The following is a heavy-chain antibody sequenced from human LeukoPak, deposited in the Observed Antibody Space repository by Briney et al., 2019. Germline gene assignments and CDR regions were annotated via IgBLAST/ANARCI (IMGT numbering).Heavy chain of an antibody. CDR2: IIPIFGTA. CDR1: GGTFSSYA. CDR3: ARGVVVVAATEEADAFDI. J-gene: IGHJ3*02. V-gene: IGHV1-69*13. D-gene: IGHD2-15*01. Sequence: ASVKVSCKASGGTFSSYAISWVRQAPGQGLEWMGGIIPIFGTANYAQKFQGGVTITADESTSTAYMELSSLRSEDTAVYYCARGVVVVAATEEADAFDIWGQGTMVTVSS.